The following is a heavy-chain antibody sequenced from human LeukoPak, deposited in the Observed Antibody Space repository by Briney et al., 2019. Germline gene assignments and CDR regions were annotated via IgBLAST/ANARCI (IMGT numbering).Heavy chain of an antibody. D-gene: IGHD3-22*01. Sequence: GGSLRLSCAASGFTFSSYVMHWVRQAPGKGLEWVAIISYDGSNEYYADSVKGRFTISRDNSKNTLYLQMNSLRAADTAVYYCARDGVTMRILDYWGQGTLVTVSS. V-gene: IGHV3-30*04. CDR2: ISYDGSNE. J-gene: IGHJ4*02. CDR3: ARDGVTMRILDY. CDR1: GFTFSSYV.